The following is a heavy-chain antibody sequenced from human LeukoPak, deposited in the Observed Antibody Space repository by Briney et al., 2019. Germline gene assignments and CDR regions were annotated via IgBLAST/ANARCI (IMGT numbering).Heavy chain of an antibody. CDR1: GDSITSDY. D-gene: IGHD4-23*01. V-gene: IGHV4-59*01. Sequence: SETLSLTCTVSGDSITSDYWTGIRQPPEKGLEWIGYIYNYESTKYEPSLKSRVSISEDTAKNQFSLHLNSVTAADTAVYYCARGVGYGGSRLYDHWGHGILVTVSS. CDR3: ARGVGYGGSRLYDH. CDR2: IYNYEST. J-gene: IGHJ4*01.